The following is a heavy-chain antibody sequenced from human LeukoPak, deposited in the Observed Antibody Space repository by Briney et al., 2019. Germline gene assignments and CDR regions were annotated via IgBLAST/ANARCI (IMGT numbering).Heavy chain of an antibody. J-gene: IGHJ4*02. CDR1: GFTFSDYY. D-gene: IGHD3-10*01. CDR3: ARVLWFGESAFDY. Sequence: PGGSLRLSCAASGFTFSDYYMSWIRQAPGKGLEWVSYISSSGSTIYYADSVKGRFTISRDNAKNSLYLQMNSLRAEDTAVYYCARVLWFGESAFDYWGQGTLVTVSS. V-gene: IGHV3-11*01. CDR2: ISSSGSTI.